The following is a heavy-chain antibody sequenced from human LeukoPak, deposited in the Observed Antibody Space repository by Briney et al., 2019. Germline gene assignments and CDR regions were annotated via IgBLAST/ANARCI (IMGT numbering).Heavy chain of an antibody. CDR2: IWYDGSNK. J-gene: IGHJ4*02. D-gene: IGHD3-22*01. CDR1: GFTFSSYG. CDR3: ARDLYYYDSSGYLDY. V-gene: IGHV3-33*01. Sequence: PGGSLRLSCAASGFTFSSYGVHWVRQAPGKGLEWVAVIWYDGSNKYYADSVKGRFTISRDNSKNTLYLQMNSLRAEDTAVYYCARDLYYYDSSGYLDYWGQGTLVTVSS.